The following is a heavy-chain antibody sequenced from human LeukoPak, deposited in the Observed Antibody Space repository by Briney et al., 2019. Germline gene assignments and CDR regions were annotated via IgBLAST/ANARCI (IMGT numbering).Heavy chain of an antibody. Sequence: GRSLRLSCAASGFTFSSYGMHWVRQAPGKGLEWVAVISYDGSNKYYADSVKGRFTISRDNSKNTLYLQTNSLRAEDTAVYYCAKDGWSSRGFDYWGQGTLVTVSS. J-gene: IGHJ4*02. D-gene: IGHD6-13*01. CDR1: GFTFSSYG. CDR3: AKDGWSSRGFDY. V-gene: IGHV3-30*18. CDR2: ISYDGSNK.